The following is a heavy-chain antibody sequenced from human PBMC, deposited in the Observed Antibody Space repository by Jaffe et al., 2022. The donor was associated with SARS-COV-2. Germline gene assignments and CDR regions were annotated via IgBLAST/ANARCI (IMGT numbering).Heavy chain of an antibody. CDR1: GGSISSGSYY. Sequence: QVQLQESGPGLVKPSQTLSLTCTVSGGSISSGSYYWSWIRQPAGKGLEWIGRIYTSGSTNYNPSLKSRVTISVDTSKNQFSLKLSSVTAADTAVYYCARDPDLNQYYDSSGYSWGQGTLVTVSS. D-gene: IGHD3-22*01. CDR3: ARDPDLNQYYDSSGYS. V-gene: IGHV4-61*02. J-gene: IGHJ5*02. CDR2: IYTSGST.